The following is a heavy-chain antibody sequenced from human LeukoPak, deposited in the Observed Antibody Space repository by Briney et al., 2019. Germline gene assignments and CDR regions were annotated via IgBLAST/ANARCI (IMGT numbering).Heavy chain of an antibody. Sequence: LSLTCTVSGGSISTYYWSWIRQAPGKGLEWVSYISSSGNTIYYADSVRGRFTISRDNAKNSLYLQMNSLRAEDTAVYYCANDCSRTTCYLYWGQGTLVTVSS. V-gene: IGHV3-11*01. J-gene: IGHJ4*02. CDR1: GGSISTYY. CDR2: ISSSGNTI. D-gene: IGHD2-2*01. CDR3: ANDCSRTTCYLY.